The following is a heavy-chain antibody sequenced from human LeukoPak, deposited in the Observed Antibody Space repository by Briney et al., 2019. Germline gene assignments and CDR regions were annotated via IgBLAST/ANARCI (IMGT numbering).Heavy chain of an antibody. J-gene: IGHJ4*02. Sequence: ASVRVSCKASGYTFTTYGITWVRQAPGQGLEWMGWISVYNGNTNYAQKLQGRVPMTTDTSTSTAYMELRSLRFDDTAVYYCARALADGYKELGYWGQGTLVTVS. V-gene: IGHV1-18*01. CDR2: ISVYNGNT. CDR3: ARALADGYKELGY. CDR1: GYTFTTYG. D-gene: IGHD5-24*01.